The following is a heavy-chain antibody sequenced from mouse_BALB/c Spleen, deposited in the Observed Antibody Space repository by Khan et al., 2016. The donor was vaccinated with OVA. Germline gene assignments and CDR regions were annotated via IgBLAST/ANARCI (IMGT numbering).Heavy chain of an antibody. Sequence: EVELVESGGGLVQPGGSLKLSCAASGLTFSRFGMSWVRQTPDKRLELVATINSNGGSTYYPDSVKGRFTISRDTAKNTLYLQMSRLKSEDTAMYYCARSYYRYDEGYWYFDVWGAGTTVTVSS. V-gene: IGHV5-6-3*01. CDR1: GLTFSRFG. D-gene: IGHD2-14*01. CDR2: INSNGGST. CDR3: ARSYYRYDEGYWYFDV. J-gene: IGHJ1*01.